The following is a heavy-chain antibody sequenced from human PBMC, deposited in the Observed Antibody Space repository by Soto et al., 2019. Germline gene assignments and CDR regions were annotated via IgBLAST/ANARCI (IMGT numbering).Heavy chain of an antibody. CDR2: ISSYSVKA. Sequence: ASVKVSCKASGYTFTSYGITWVRQAPGQGLEWMGWISSYSVKASNAQKFEGRLTMTTDTSTTTAYMELRSLRSDDTAVYYCARNTFSHYYGLDAWGQGTSVTVSS. V-gene: IGHV1-18*01. CDR3: ARNTFSHYYGLDA. D-gene: IGHD3-16*01. CDR1: GYTFTSYG. J-gene: IGHJ6*02.